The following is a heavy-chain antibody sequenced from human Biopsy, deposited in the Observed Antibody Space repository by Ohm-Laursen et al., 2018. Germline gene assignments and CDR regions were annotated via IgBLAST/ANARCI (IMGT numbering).Heavy chain of an antibody. CDR1: GFSFSDNY. J-gene: IGHJ5*01. Sequence: SLRLSCAAFGFSFSDNYMGWVRQAPGKGLEWVGRIRDKANSYTTDYAASVKGRFTISRDDSTNSLYLQMNSLKTEDTALYYCARAGRYCSGGGCYSWFDSWGQGTLVTVSS. CDR2: IRDKANSYTT. CDR3: ARAGRYCSGGGCYSWFDS. V-gene: IGHV3-72*01. D-gene: IGHD2-15*01.